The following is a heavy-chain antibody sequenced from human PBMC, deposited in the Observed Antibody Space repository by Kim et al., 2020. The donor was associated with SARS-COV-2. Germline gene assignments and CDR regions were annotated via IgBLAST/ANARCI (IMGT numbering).Heavy chain of an antibody. CDR3: ARETWSSSWYPSRHNWFDP. Sequence: ASVKVSCKASGYTFTSYAMHWVRQAPGQRLEWMGWINAGNGNTKYSQKFQGRVTITRDTSASTAYMELSSLRSEDTAVYYCARETWSSSWYPSRHNWFDPWGQGTLVTVSS. CDR2: INAGNGNT. V-gene: IGHV1-3*01. D-gene: IGHD6-13*01. CDR1: GYTFTSYA. J-gene: IGHJ5*02.